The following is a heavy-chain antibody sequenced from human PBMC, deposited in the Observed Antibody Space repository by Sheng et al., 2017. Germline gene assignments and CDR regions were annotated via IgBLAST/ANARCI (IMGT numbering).Heavy chain of an antibody. Sequence: QVQLGGVWGGVVQPGRSLRLSCATSGLSFSSLVMYWVRQAPGKGLQWVATVSHDGFNKYYADSVEGRFTISRDNSKDTLYLQMNDLTGDDTAVYYCAEGTYWGQGTL. CDR3: AEGTY. CDR2: VSHDGFNK. J-gene: IGHJ4*02. V-gene: IGHV3-30-3*02. CDR1: GLSFSSLV.